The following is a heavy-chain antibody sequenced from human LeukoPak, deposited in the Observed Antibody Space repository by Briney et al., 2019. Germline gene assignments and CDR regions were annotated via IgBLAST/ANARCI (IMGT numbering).Heavy chain of an antibody. J-gene: IGHJ4*02. D-gene: IGHD3-10*01. Sequence: PGGSLRLSCAASGFILSDYAMSWVRQAPGKGLEWVSGVCGSGGCTYYADSVKGRFTISRDNSKNTLYLQMNSLRVEDTAVYYCAKGGVGGSGTYRAFDSWGQGTLVTVPS. CDR2: VCGSGGCT. CDR3: AKGGVGGSGTYRAFDS. CDR1: GFILSDYA. V-gene: IGHV3-23*01.